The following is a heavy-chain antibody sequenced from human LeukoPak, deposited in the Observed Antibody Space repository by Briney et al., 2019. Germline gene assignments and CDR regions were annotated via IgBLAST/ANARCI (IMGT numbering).Heavy chain of an antibody. Sequence: ASVKVSCKASGYTFTSYGISWEQQAPGQGLEWMGWISAYNGNTNYAQKLQGRVTMTIDISTSTAYMELRSLRSDDTAVYYCARDNAYGDYVWQIFYYYYYYGMDVWGQGTTVTVSS. CDR1: GYTFTSYG. D-gene: IGHD4-17*01. CDR2: ISAYNGNT. J-gene: IGHJ6*02. V-gene: IGHV1-18*01. CDR3: ARDNAYGDYVWQIFYYYYYYGMDV.